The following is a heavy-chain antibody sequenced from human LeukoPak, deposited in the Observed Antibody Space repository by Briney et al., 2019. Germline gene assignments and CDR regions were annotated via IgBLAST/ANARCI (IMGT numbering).Heavy chain of an antibody. CDR2: IKQDGSEK. J-gene: IGHJ4*02. CDR3: ARGSYY. Sequence: PAGSLSLSCAVSGLSFSSYWMRWVRQAPGKGLEWVANIKQDGSEKYYVASVKGQFTISRDNAKNSLYLQMNSLRAEDTAVYYCARGSYYWGQGTLVTVSS. CDR1: GLSFSSYW. V-gene: IGHV3-7*03. D-gene: IGHD2-15*01.